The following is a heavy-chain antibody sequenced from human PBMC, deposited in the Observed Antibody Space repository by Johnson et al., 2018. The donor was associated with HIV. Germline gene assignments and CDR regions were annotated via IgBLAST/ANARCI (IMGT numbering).Heavy chain of an antibody. CDR1: GFTFSSHD. Sequence: QVQLVESGGGVVQPGRSLRVSCGASGFTFSSHDMHWVRQAPGKGLEWVAVIWYDGSNKYYADYVKGRFTISRDNSKNTLYLQMESLRVEDTAIYYCAKAWELLGRRAALDIWGQGTMVTVSS. J-gene: IGHJ3*02. CDR2: IWYDGSNK. CDR3: AKAWELLGRRAALDI. V-gene: IGHV3-33*06. D-gene: IGHD1-26*01.